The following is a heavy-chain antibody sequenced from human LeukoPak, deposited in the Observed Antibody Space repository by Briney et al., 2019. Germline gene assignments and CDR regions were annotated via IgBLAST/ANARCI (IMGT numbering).Heavy chain of an antibody. CDR1: GFTFSGYD. V-gene: IGHV3-48*04. CDR3: ARLRYYGMDV. CDR2: TSSSSSTI. Sequence: GGSLRLSCSASGFTFSGYDMSWVRQAPGKGLEWVSYTSSSSSTIYYADSVKSRFTISRDNAKNSLYLQMNSLRAEDTAVYYCARLRYYGMDVWGQGTTVTVSS. J-gene: IGHJ6*02.